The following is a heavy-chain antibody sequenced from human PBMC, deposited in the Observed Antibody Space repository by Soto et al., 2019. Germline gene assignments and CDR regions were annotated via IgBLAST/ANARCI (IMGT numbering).Heavy chain of an antibody. CDR1: GFSLSNPRMG. V-gene: IGHV2-26*01. J-gene: IGHJ4*02. CDR3: ARIQRISMIVVSKPYFDY. D-gene: IGHD3-22*01. Sequence: QVTLKESGPVLMKPTETLTLTCTVSGFSLSNPRMGVSWIRQPPGKALEWLAHIFSNDEKSYSTSLKSRLTISRDTSRSQVVLTMTNMDPVDTATYYCARIQRISMIVVSKPYFDYWGQGALVTVSS. CDR2: IFSNDEK.